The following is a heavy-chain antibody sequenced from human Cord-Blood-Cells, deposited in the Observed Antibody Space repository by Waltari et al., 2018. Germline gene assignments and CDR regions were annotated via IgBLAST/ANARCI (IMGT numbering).Heavy chain of an antibody. Sequence: QVQLVQSGAEVKKPGASVKVSCKASGYTFTGYYMHWVRQAPGQGLEWMGWINPNSGGTKYAQKFQGRVTMTRDTSISTAYMELSRLRSDDTAVYYCAGRAEPGAGSFDYWGQGTLVTVSS. CDR2: INPNSGGT. J-gene: IGHJ4*02. V-gene: IGHV1-2*02. D-gene: IGHD3-10*01. CDR1: GYTFTGYY. CDR3: AGRAEPGAGSFDY.